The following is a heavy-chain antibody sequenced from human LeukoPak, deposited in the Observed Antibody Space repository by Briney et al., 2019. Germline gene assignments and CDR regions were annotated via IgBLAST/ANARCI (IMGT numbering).Heavy chain of an antibody. V-gene: IGHV4-34*01. CDR3: ARQTLGSWYFDY. CDR2: INHSGST. D-gene: IGHD6-19*01. CDR1: GGSFSGYY. Sequence: SETLSLTCAVYGGSFSGYYWSWIRQPPGKGLEWIGEINHSGSTNYNPSLKSRVTISVDTSKNQFSLKLSSVTAADTAVYYCARQTLGSWYFDYWGQGTLVTVSS. J-gene: IGHJ4*02.